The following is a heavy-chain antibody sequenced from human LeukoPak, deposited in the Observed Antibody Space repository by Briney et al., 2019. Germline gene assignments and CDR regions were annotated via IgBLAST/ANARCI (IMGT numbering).Heavy chain of an antibody. CDR3: ARDKAGGMDV. J-gene: IGHJ6*04. CDR2: ISSSSSYI. Sequence: KTGGSLRLSCAASGVTFSSYSMNWVRQAPGKGLEWVSSISSSSSYIYYADSVKGRFTISRDNAKNSPYLQMNSLRAEDTAVYYCARDKAGGMDVWGKGTTVTVSP. V-gene: IGHV3-21*01. D-gene: IGHD3-10*01. CDR1: GVTFSSYS.